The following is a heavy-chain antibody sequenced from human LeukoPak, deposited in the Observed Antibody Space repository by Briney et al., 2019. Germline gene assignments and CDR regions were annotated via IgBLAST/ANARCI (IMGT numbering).Heavy chain of an antibody. Sequence: SETLSLTCAVYGDSFSGYYWSWIRQPPGKGLEWIAEINHRGTTHYNPSLKSRVNISADASKNQFSLHLDSVTAADTAVYYCARSWAGMYYPFYYFDYWGQGTLVSVSS. V-gene: IGHV4-34*01. CDR1: GDSFSGYY. D-gene: IGHD1-26*01. J-gene: IGHJ4*02. CDR3: ARSWAGMYYPFYYFDY. CDR2: INHRGTT.